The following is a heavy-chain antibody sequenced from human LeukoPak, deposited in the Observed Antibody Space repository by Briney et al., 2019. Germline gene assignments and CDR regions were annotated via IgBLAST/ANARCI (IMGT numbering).Heavy chain of an antibody. D-gene: IGHD2-15*01. J-gene: IGHJ6*02. CDR2: IYPGDSDT. CDR3: ARSPVAGTPYYYGMDV. CDR1: GYSFTSYW. Sequence: HGESLKISCKGSGYSFTSYWIGWVRQMPGKGLEWMGIIYPGDSDTRYSPSFQGQVTISADKSISTAYLQWSSLKASDTAMYYCARSPVAGTPYYYGMDVWGQGTTVTVSS. V-gene: IGHV5-51*01.